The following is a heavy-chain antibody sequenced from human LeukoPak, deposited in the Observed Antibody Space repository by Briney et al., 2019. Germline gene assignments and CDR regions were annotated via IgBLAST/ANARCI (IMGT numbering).Heavy chain of an antibody. CDR2: INPNSGGT. CDR3: ARGSIAATSSNWFDP. V-gene: IGHV1-2*02. D-gene: IGHD6-6*01. J-gene: IGHJ5*02. CDR1: GYTFTGYY. Sequence: GASVKVSCKASGYTFTGYYMHWVRQAPGQGLEWMGWINPNSGGTNYAQKFQGRVTMTRDTSISTAYMELSRLRSDDTAVYYCARGSIAATSSNWFDPWGQGTLVTVSS.